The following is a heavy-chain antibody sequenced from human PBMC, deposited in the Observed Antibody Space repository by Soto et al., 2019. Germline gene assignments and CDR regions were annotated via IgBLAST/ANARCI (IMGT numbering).Heavy chain of an antibody. D-gene: IGHD2-15*01. Sequence: QVQLVQSGAEVKKPGASVKVSCKASGYTFTSHGISWVRQAPGQGLEWMGWIGTYTSNTNYAQKLQGRGTMNTETPPNTAYVELRSLRSEDPAVYYWARGRTQYGGGGSCLPHSDYGGQGPPLTVSS. V-gene: IGHV1-18*01. CDR1: GYTFTSHG. CDR2: IGTYTSNT. CDR3: ARGRTQYGGGGSCLPHSDY. J-gene: IGHJ4*02.